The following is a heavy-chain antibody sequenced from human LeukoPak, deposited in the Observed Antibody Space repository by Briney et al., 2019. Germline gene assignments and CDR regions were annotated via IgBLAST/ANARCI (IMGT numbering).Heavy chain of an antibody. CDR3: ARDTHSSSWYVRSTDYYYYMDV. J-gene: IGHJ6*03. V-gene: IGHV3-20*04. CDR2: INWNGGST. Sequence: GGSLRLSCAASGFTFSSYGMSWVRQAPGKGLEWVSGINWNGGSTGYADSVKGRFTISRDNAKNSLYLQMNSLRAEDTALYYCARDTHSSSWYVRSTDYYYYMDVWGKGTTVTVSS. D-gene: IGHD6-13*01. CDR1: GFTFSSYG.